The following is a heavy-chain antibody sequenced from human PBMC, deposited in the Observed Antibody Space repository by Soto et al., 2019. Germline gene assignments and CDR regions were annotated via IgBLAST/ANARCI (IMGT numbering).Heavy chain of an antibody. CDR3: AKDLGYGSGSYPIYYYYGMDV. V-gene: IGHV3-30*18. J-gene: IGHJ6*02. CDR1: GFTFSSYG. D-gene: IGHD3-10*01. CDR2: ISYDGSNK. Sequence: GGSLGLSCAASGFTFSSYGMHWVRQAPGKGLEWVAVISYDGSNKYYADSVKGRFTISRDNSKNTLYLQMNSLRAEDTAVYYCAKDLGYGSGSYPIYYYYGMDVWGQGTTVTVSS.